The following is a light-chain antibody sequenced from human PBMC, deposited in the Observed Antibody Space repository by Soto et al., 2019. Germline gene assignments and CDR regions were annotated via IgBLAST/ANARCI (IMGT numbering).Light chain of an antibody. J-gene: IGKJ2*01. CDR1: QSIGTY. CDR3: QLSLSTPYI. Sequence: DIQMTQSPSSLAASVGDRVTITCRASQSIGTYLNWYQQTIGKAPKLLIYAASSLQSGVPSRFSGSGSGTDFTLTISSLQPEDFATYYCQLSLSTPYIFGQGTNLEIK. V-gene: IGKV1-39*01. CDR2: AAS.